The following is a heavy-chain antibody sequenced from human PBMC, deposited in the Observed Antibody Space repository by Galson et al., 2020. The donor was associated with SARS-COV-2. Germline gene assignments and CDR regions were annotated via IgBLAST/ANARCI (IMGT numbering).Heavy chain of an antibody. D-gene: IGHD6-13*01. CDR2: IYPGDSDT. V-gene: IGHV5-51*01. CDR3: ARRIAAADWPPYGMDG. CDR1: GYSFTSYW. Sequence: GESLKISCKGSGYSFTSYWIGWVRQMPGKGLEWMGIIYPGDSDTRYSPSFQGQVTISADKSISTAYLQWSSLKASDTAMYYCARRIAAADWPPYGMDGWGQGTTVTVSS. J-gene: IGHJ6*02.